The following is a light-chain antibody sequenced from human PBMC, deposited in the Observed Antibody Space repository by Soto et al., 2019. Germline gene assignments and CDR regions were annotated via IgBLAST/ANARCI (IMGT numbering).Light chain of an antibody. J-gene: IGKJ3*01. CDR1: QSVSSY. CDR3: QQRSEWTPLP. CDR2: DAS. V-gene: IGKV3-11*01. Sequence: EIVLTQSPATLSLSPGERATLSCRASQSVSSYLAWYQQKPGQAPRLLIYDASNRTTGIPARFSGSESGTDFTLTIGSLEPEDFAVYYCQQRSEWTPLPVGPGTKVDI.